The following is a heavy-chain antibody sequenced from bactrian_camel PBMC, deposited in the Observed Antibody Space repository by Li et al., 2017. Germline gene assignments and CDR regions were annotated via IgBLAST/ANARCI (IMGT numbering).Heavy chain of an antibody. CDR1: GYAYSDGYC. V-gene: IGHV3S28*01. CDR3: VADWRDNCASYPDMVSWRY. D-gene: IGHD1*01. J-gene: IGHJ4*01. CDR2: MYTGESST. Sequence: QLVESGGGSVQSGGSLRLSCVVSGYAYSDGYCLGWFRQAPGKEREGVAQMYTGESSTYYADSVKGRFTISHDNAGKSLYLQMNSVQPSDAAMYYCVADWRDNCASYPDMVSWRYRGLGTQVTVS.